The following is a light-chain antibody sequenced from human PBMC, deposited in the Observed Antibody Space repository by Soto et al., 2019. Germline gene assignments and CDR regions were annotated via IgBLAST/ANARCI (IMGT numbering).Light chain of an antibody. J-gene: IGLJ1*01. V-gene: IGLV2-14*01. CDR3: STDTNSRTLV. CDR1: SDNY. CDR2: GVT. Sequence: QSALTQPASVSGSPQQSITLSFTGTSDNYVSWYQQHPGKVPKLMIYGVTNRPSGVTDRFSGPKSGNTASLTISGLQTEDEADCSRSTDTNSRTLVFGAGANLIVL.